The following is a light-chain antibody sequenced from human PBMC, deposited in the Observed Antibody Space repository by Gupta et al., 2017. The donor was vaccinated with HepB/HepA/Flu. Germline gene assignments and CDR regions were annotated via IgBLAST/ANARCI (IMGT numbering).Light chain of an antibody. V-gene: IGKV1-9*01. J-gene: IGKJ5*01. CDR3: QHSDGCPLT. Sequence: DIRFTLSPSFLSASLGDRVTITCRASQDIRGFLVWYQKKPGKDPKLLIYRASTVESGVPSRFSGSGSGTEFTLKISNRQPEDFATYNCQHSDGCPLTIGQGTHVEIK. CDR2: RAS. CDR1: QDIRGF.